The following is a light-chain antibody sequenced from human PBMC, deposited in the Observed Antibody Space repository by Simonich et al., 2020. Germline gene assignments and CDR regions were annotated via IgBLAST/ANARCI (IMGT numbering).Light chain of an antibody. CDR1: QSVSSN. CDR3: QKYNNWPPLT. Sequence: EIVMTQSPATLSVSPGERATLSCRGSQSVSSNLAWYQQKPGQAPRLLIYGASTRATGIPARFSGSGSGTEFTLTISSLQSEDFAVYYCQKYNNWPPLTFGGGTKVEIK. V-gene: IGKV3-15*01. J-gene: IGKJ4*01. CDR2: GAS.